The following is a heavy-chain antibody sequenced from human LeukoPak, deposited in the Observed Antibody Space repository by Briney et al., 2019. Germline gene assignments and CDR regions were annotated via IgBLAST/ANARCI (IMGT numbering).Heavy chain of an antibody. CDR1: GGSIRSYY. CDR3: ARLGSPGDY. J-gene: IGHJ4*02. V-gene: IGHV4-59*01. CDR2: IYYSGRT. Sequence: PSETLSLTCSVSGGSIRSYYWSWIRQPPGKGLEWIGHIYYSGRTNYNPSLKSRVTISVDTSKNRFSLKLSSVTAADTAVYYCARLGSPGDYWGQGTLVTVSS.